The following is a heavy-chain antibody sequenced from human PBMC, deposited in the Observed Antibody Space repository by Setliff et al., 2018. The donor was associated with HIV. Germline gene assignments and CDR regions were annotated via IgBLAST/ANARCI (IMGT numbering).Heavy chain of an antibody. CDR1: GDSVSSASYY. D-gene: IGHD6-6*01. Sequence: PSETLSLTCTVSGDSVSSASYYWSWIRQPPGKGLAWIGYIYYSGTTKYNPSLKSRVTISVDTSKNQFSLKLSSVTAADTAVYYCASEAWTSYRSSSGYYYYYMDVWGKGTTVTVSS. V-gene: IGHV4-61*01. J-gene: IGHJ6*03. CDR2: IYYSGTT. CDR3: ASEAWTSYRSSSGYYYYYMDV.